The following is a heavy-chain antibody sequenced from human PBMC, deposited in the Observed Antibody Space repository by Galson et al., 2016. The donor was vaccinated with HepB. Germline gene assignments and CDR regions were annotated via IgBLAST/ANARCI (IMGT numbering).Heavy chain of an antibody. J-gene: IGHJ6*02. Sequence: CAISGDSVSSNSATWNWIRQSPSRGLEWLGRTYYRSKWYNDYALSVKSRITISPDTSTNQFSLQLNSVTAEDTAVYYCARVRSGYSGYANPYFYGMDVWGQGTTVTVSS. CDR1: GDSVSSNSAT. CDR2: TYYRSKWYN. V-gene: IGHV6-1*01. CDR3: ARVRSGYSGYANPYFYGMDV. D-gene: IGHD5-12*01.